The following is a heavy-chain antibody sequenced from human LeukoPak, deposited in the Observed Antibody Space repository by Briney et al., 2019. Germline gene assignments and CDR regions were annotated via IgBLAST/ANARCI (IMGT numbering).Heavy chain of an antibody. J-gene: IGHJ4*02. V-gene: IGHV3-23*01. CDR3: AKDLNLQRNYYDSSGYYYGY. CDR1: GFTFSSYA. Sequence: GGSLRLSCAASGFTFSSYAMSWVRQAPGRGLEWVSAISGSGGSTYYADSVKGRFTISRDNSKNTLYLQMNSLRAEDTAVYYCAKDLNLQRNYYDSSGYYYGYWGQGTLVTVSS. D-gene: IGHD3-22*01. CDR2: ISGSGGST.